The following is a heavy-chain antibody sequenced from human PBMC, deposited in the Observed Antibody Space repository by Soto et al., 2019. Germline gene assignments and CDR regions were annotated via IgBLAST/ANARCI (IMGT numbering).Heavy chain of an antibody. CDR3: TSLPWQQLVSY. CDR2: IRSKANSYAT. Sequence: GVSLRLSCAASGFTFSGSAMHWVRQASGKGLEWVGRIRSKANSYATAYAASVKGRFTISRDDSKNTAYLQMNSLKTEDTAVYYCTSLPWQQLVSYWGQGTLVTVSS. D-gene: IGHD6-13*01. V-gene: IGHV3-73*01. CDR1: GFTFSGSA. J-gene: IGHJ4*02.